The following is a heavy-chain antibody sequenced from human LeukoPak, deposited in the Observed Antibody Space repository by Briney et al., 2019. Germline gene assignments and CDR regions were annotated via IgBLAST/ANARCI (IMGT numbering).Heavy chain of an antibody. V-gene: IGHV4-30-4*01. J-gene: IGHJ5*02. D-gene: IGHD2-2*01. Sequence: KPSETLSLTCTVSGGSISSGDYYWSWIRQPPGKGLEWIGYIYYSGSTYYNPSLKSRVTISVDTSKNQFSLHLNSVTPEDTAVYYCARRLTQYDCFDPWGQGVLVTVSS. CDR3: ARRLTQYDCFDP. CDR1: GGSISSGDYY. CDR2: IYYSGST.